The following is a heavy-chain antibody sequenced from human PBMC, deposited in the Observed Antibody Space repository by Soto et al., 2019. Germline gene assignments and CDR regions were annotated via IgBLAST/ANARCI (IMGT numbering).Heavy chain of an antibody. J-gene: IGHJ3*02. CDR2: IKQDGSEK. V-gene: IGHV3-7*01. CDR3: ARSGGAAFDI. Sequence: PGGSLRLSCAASGLTFSSYWMSWVRQAPGKGLEWVANIKQDGSEKYYVDSVKGRFTISRNNAKNSLYLQMNSLRAEDTAVYYCARSGGAAFDIWGQGTMVTVS. D-gene: IGHD1-1*01. CDR1: GLTFSSYW.